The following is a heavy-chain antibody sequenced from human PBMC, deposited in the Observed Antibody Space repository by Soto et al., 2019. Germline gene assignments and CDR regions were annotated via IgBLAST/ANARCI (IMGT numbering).Heavy chain of an antibody. Sequence: QVQLVQSGAEVKKPGASVRVSCKTSGYTFTGYYMHWVRQAPGQGLEWMGWINPNSGSTSYAQNFQDWATMTRDTSSSTVYMELGRLRPDDTAVYYCARGSIVERSLYYSHMDVWGKGTTVTVSS. CDR3: ARGSIVERSLYYSHMDV. CDR2: INPNSGST. D-gene: IGHD2-15*01. CDR1: GYTFTGYY. J-gene: IGHJ6*03. V-gene: IGHV1-2*04.